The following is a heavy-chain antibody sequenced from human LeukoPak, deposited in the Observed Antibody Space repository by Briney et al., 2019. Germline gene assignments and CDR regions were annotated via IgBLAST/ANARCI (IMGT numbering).Heavy chain of an antibody. CDR2: ITPFNGNT. Sequence: ASVKVSCKASGYTFTYRYLHWVRQAPGQALEWMGWITPFNGNTNYAQKFQDRVTITGDRSMSTAYMELSSLRSDDTAVYYCARQGYSGHSQGAADYWGQGTLVTVSS. V-gene: IGHV1-45*02. J-gene: IGHJ4*02. CDR1: GYTFTYRY. D-gene: IGHD4-23*01. CDR3: ARQGYSGHSQGAADY.